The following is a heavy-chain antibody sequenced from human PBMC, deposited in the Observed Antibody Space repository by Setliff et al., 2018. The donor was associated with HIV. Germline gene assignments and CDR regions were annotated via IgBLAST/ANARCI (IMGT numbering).Heavy chain of an antibody. CDR1: GYTFTNYY. Sequence: ASVKVSCKTSGYTFTNYYVHWVRQAPGQGLEWMGIINPSGGSTIYAQKFQDRVTMTRDTSTGTVYMELSSLRSEDTAVYYCAREGPLYDFWSGYIDYWGQGILVTVSS. CDR3: AREGPLYDFWSGYIDY. CDR2: INPSGGST. D-gene: IGHD3-3*01. J-gene: IGHJ4*02. V-gene: IGHV1-46*01.